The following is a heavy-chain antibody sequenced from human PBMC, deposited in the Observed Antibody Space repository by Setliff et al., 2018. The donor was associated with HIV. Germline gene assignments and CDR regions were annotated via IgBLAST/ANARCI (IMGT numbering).Heavy chain of an antibody. V-gene: IGHV3-53*01. CDR2: IYSGGST. CDR3: ARSPGMFDY. D-gene: IGHD1-1*01. CDR1: EVIVSNNY. Sequence: PGGSLRLSCAVSEVIVSNNYMSWVRQAPGKGLEWVSVIYSGGSTDHADSVKGRFTISRDSSKNTVYLQMTSLRAEDTAVYYCARSPGMFDYWGQGTPVTVSS. J-gene: IGHJ4*02.